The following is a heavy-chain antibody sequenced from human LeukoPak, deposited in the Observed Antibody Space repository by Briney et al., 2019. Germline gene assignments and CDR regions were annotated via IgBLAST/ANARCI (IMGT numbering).Heavy chain of an antibody. D-gene: IGHD5-24*01. Sequence: PSETLSLTCAVYGGSFSGYYWSWIRQPPGKGLEWIGEINHSGSTNYNPSLKSRVTISVDTSKNQFSLKLSSVTAVDTAVYYCARGRGDGYRRKNPWAPYGVAYFDLWGRGTLVTVSS. J-gene: IGHJ2*01. CDR3: ARGRGDGYRRKNPWAPYGVAYFDL. CDR1: GGSFSGYY. V-gene: IGHV4-34*01. CDR2: INHSGST.